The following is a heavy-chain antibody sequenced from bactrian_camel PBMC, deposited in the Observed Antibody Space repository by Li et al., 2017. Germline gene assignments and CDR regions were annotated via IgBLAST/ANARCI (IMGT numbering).Heavy chain of an antibody. J-gene: IGHJ4*01. V-gene: IGHV3S1*01. D-gene: IGHD5*01. CDR3: ANEIGARLDY. CDR1: RYSDNRNW. CDR2: VYIIGSGT. Sequence: VQLVESGGGSVQAGETLALSCTASRYSDNRNWMAWFRQAPGKEREGVAAVYIIGSGTKYADSVEDRFTISQDNAKNTVYLQMNSLKSEDTALYYCANEIGARLDYWGQGTQVTVS.